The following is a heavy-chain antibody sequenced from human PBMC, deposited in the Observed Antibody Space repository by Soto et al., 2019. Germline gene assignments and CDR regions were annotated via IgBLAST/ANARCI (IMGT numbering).Heavy chain of an antibody. CDR2: IRDSGDST. CDR3: AKDPWGQQLEPPDY. CDR1: GFTFSSYA. D-gene: IGHD6-13*01. V-gene: IGHV3-23*01. J-gene: IGHJ4*02. Sequence: VGSLRLSCAASGFTFSSYAMSWVRQAPGKGLEWVSAIRDSGDSTYYADFVRGRFTISRDNSKNTLYMQMNSLRAEDTAVYYCAKDPWGQQLEPPDYWGQGTLVTVSS.